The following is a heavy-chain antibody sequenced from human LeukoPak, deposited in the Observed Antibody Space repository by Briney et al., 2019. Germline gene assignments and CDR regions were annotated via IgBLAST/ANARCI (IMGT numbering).Heavy chain of an antibody. CDR3: ARGYFGDYFDY. D-gene: IGHD4-17*01. CDR2: INPNSGVT. Sequence: GASVRVSCRASGYTFTGNYMNWVRQAPGQGLEWMGWINPNSGVTNYAQKFEGRVTMTRDTSISTAYMELSSLTSDDTALYYCARGYFGDYFDYWGQGTLVTVSS. CDR1: GYTFTGNY. J-gene: IGHJ4*02. V-gene: IGHV1-2*02.